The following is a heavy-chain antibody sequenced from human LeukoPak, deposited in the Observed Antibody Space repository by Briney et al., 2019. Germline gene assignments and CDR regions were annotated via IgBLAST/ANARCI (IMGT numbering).Heavy chain of an antibody. D-gene: IGHD2-15*01. CDR3: TRGAVVVAAPLY. J-gene: IGHJ4*02. CDR1: GFTFGDFA. Sequence: GGSLRLSCTASGFTFGDFAMTWVRQAPGRGLEGVGFIRSKAYGGTTEYAASVKGRFTISRDDSKSIAYLQMNSLKTEDTAVYYCTRGAVVVAAPLYWGQGTLVTVSS. CDR2: IRSKAYGGTT. V-gene: IGHV3-49*04.